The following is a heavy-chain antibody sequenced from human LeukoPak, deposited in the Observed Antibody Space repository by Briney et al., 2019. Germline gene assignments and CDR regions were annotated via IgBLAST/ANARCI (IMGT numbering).Heavy chain of an antibody. J-gene: IGHJ4*02. D-gene: IGHD1-1*01. V-gene: IGHV4-59*08. CDR3: ARQPNWNDVYGEFDY. CDR1: GGSISSYY. CDR2: IYYSGST. Sequence: PSGTLSLTCTVSGGSISSYYWSWIRQPPGKGLEWIGYIYYSGSTNYNPSLKSRVTISVDTSKNQFSLKLSSVTAADTAVYYCARQPNWNDVYGEFDYWGQGTLVTVSS.